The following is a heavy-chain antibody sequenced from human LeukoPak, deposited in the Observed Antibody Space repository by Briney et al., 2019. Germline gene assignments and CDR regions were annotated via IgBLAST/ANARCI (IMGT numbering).Heavy chain of an antibody. J-gene: IGHJ4*02. CDR3: ANSIDFDYGDYYFDY. D-gene: IGHD4-17*01. V-gene: IGHV4-59*01. CDR2: IYHSGST. CDR1: GGSISTYY. Sequence: SETLSLTCTVSGGSISTYYWSWIRQPPGKGLEWIGYIYHSGSTKYNPSLKSRVTISVDTSKNQFSLKLSSVTAADTAVYYCANSIDFDYGDYYFDYWGQGALVTISS.